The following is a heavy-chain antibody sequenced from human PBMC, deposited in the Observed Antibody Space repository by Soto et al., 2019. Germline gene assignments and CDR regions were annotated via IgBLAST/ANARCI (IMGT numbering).Heavy chain of an antibody. D-gene: IGHD3-10*01. V-gene: IGHV1-69*13. CDR3: ARDRGVRFWRIPPAGDYYYGMDV. CDR1: GGTFSSYA. Sequence: RASVKVSCKASGGTFSSYAISWVRQAPGQGLEWMGGIIPIFGTANYAQKFQGRVTITADESTSTAYMELSSLRSEDTAVYYCARDRGVRFWRIPPAGDYYYGMDVWGQGTTVTVSS. CDR2: IIPIFGTA. J-gene: IGHJ6*02.